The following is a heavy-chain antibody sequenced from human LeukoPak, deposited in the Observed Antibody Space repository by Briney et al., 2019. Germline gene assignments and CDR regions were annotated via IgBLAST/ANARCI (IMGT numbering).Heavy chain of an antibody. CDR1: GGSISSSY. J-gene: IGHJ4*02. CDR2: IYYSEST. Sequence: SETLSLTCTVSGGSISSSYWSWIRQSPGNRLEWIGYIYYSESTNYNPSLNSRVALSVDPSKSQFSLRLSSVTAADTAVYYCARLAYGDYGGYFDYWGQGAQVIVSS. D-gene: IGHD4-17*01. V-gene: IGHV4-59*08. CDR3: ARLAYGDYGGYFDY.